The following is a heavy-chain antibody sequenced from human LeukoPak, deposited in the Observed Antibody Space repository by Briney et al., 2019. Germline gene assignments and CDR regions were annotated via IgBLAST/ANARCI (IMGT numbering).Heavy chain of an antibody. D-gene: IGHD2-2*01. CDR1: GGSISSYY. Sequence: SETLSLTCTVSGGSISSYYWSWIGQPAGKGLEWIGRIYTSGSTNYNPSLKSRVTMSVDTTKNQFSLKLSSVTAADTAVYYCARVTQLGYCSSTSCRGFYYFDYWGQGTLVTVSS. J-gene: IGHJ4*02. CDR3: ARVTQLGYCSSTSCRGFYYFDY. CDR2: IYTSGST. V-gene: IGHV4-4*07.